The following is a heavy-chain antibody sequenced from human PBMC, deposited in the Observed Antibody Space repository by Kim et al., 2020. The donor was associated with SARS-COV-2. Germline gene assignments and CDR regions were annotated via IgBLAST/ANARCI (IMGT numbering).Heavy chain of an antibody. V-gene: IGHV4-34*01. CDR1: GGSFSGYY. CDR3: ARGHWGWGSSSWYLVY. J-gene: IGHJ4*02. CDR2: INHSGST. Sequence: SETLSLTCAVYGGSFSGYYWSWIRQPPGKGLEWIGEINHSGSTNYNPSLKSRVTISVDTSKNQFSLKLSSVTAADTAVYYCARGHWGWGSSSWYLVYWGQGTLVTVSS. D-gene: IGHD6-13*01.